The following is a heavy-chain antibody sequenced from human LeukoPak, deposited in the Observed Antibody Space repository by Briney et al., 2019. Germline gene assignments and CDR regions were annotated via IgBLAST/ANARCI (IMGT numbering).Heavy chain of an antibody. Sequence: GGSLRLSCVASGFIFSPYWMHWVRQAPGKGLVWVSHINGDGTSTNYADSVEGRFTISRDNAKNTVYLEMNSLRADDTAVYYCARDRSYAMEVWGQGTTVAVSS. V-gene: IGHV3-74*01. J-gene: IGHJ6*02. CDR2: INGDGTST. CDR1: GFIFSPYW. CDR3: ARDRSYAMEV.